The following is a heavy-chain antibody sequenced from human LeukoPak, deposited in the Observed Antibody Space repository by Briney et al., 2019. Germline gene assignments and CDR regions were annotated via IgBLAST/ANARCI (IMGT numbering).Heavy chain of an antibody. CDR1: GYTFSGYG. CDR3: ARGDVATKTYYHDS. J-gene: IGHJ4*02. D-gene: IGHD5-24*01. V-gene: IGHV1-18*01. CDR2: ISGKNGDT. Sequence: ASVKVSCKTSGYTFSGYGVSWVRQAPGQGLGWVGWISGKNGDTRYAQRFQGRVTVTMDSSTTTAYMELRSLRSDDTAVYYFARGDVATKTYYHDSWGQGTLVTVSS.